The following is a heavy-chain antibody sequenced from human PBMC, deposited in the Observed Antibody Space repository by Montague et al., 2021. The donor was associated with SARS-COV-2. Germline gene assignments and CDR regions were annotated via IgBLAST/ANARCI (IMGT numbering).Heavy chain of an antibody. CDR1: GGSFSGYY. V-gene: IGHV4-34*01. CDR3: ARDRYSSSWFEHKYYFDI. J-gene: IGHJ4*02. CDR2: INHSGST. Sequence: SETLSLTCAVYGGSFSGYYWSWIRQPPGKGLEWIGEINHSGSTNYNPSLKSRVTISVDTSKNQFSLKLSSVTAADTAVYYCARDRYSSSWFEHKYYFDIWGQGTLVTVSS. D-gene: IGHD6-13*01.